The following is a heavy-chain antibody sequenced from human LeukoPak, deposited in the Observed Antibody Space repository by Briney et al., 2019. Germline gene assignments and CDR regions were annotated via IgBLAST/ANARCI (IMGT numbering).Heavy chain of an antibody. Sequence: ASVKVSCKASGYTFTTYYMHWVRQAPGQGLEWMGVINPNGGNTNYAQKFQGRITLTSDTSTSTFYMELSSLRSEDTALYYCARGGHSTSRPFDYWGQGTLVTVSS. CDR3: ARGGHSTSRPFDY. CDR2: INPNGGNT. V-gene: IGHV1-46*01. CDR1: GYTFTTYY. D-gene: IGHD6-6*01. J-gene: IGHJ4*02.